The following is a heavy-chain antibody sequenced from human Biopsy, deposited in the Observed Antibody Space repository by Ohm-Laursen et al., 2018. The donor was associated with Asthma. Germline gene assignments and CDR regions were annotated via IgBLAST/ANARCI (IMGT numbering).Heavy chain of an antibody. CDR2: ISGSGGST. D-gene: IGHD4-17*01. CDR3: ATFPYGDYLPLDY. CDR1: GFTFSSYA. V-gene: IGHV3-23*01. Sequence: SLRLSCAASGFTFSSYAMSWVRQAPGKGLEWVSAISGSGGSTYYADSAKGRFTISRDNSKNTLYLQMKSLRAEDTAVYYCATFPYGDYLPLDYWGQGTLVTVSS. J-gene: IGHJ4*02.